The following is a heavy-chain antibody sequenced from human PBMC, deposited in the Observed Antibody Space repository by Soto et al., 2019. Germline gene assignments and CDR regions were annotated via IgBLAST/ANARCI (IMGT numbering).Heavy chain of an antibody. CDR1: GGSISSYY. V-gene: IGHV4-4*07. Sequence: SETLSLTCTVSGGSISSYYWSWIRQPAGKGLEWIGRIYASGSTNYNPSLKSRVTMSVDTSKNQFSLKLSSVTAADTAVYYCAREAGYCSGGSCYPFDPWGQGTLVTVSS. CDR2: IYASGST. D-gene: IGHD2-15*01. J-gene: IGHJ5*02. CDR3: AREAGYCSGGSCYPFDP.